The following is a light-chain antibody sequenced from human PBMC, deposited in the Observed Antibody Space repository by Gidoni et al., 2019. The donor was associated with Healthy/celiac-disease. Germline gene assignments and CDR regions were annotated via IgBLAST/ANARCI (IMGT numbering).Light chain of an antibody. V-gene: IGKV3-15*01. CDR2: GAS. CDR1: QSVSST. Sequence: ELVMTQSPATLSVSPGERATLSCRASQSVSSTLAWYQQKPGQAPRLLIYGASTRATGIPARFSGSGSGTEFTLTISSLQSEDFAVYYCQQYNNWPPYTFXXXTKLEIK. CDR3: QQYNNWPPYT. J-gene: IGKJ2*01.